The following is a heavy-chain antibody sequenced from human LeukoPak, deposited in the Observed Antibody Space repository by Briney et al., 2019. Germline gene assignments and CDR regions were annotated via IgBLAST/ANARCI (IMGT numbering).Heavy chain of an antibody. D-gene: IGHD6-13*01. CDR1: GFTFSSYA. V-gene: IGHV3-23*01. J-gene: IGHJ3*02. CDR2: FSGSGGST. CDR3: AKDRSIAAGDDAFDI. Sequence: PGGSLRLSCAASGFTFSSYAMSWVRQAPGKGLECISGFSGSGGSTCYADSVKGRFTISRDNSKNTLYLQMNSLRAEDTAVYYCAKDRSIAAGDDAFDIWGQGTMVTVSS.